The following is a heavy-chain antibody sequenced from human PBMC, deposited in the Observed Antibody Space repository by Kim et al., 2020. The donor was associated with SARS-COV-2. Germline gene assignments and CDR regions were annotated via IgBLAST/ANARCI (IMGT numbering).Heavy chain of an antibody. D-gene: IGHD2-15*01. CDR1: GYTFTRYV. V-gene: IGHV1-3*04. J-gene: IGHJ4*02. CDR2: ITTANGNT. Sequence: ASVKVSCKASGYTFTRYVIHWVRQAPGQRLEWMGWITTANGNTKYSQKFQGRVTISRDTSASTAYMELSSLRSEDTGVYYCARDYPYCTGGSCPGYWGQGTLVTVSS. CDR3: ARDYPYCTGGSCPGY.